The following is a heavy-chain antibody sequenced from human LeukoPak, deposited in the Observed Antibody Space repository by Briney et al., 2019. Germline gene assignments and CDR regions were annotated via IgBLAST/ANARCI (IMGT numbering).Heavy chain of an antibody. CDR3: ARPGADYYYDSSGLQPPPQNY. CDR1: GFTFSSYS. Sequence: GGSLRLSCAASGFTFSSYSMNWVRQAPGKGLEWVSSISSSSSYIYYADSVKGRFTISRDNAKNSLYLQMNSLRAEDTAVYYCARPGADYYYDSSGLQPPPQNYWGQGTLVTVSS. V-gene: IGHV3-21*01. CDR2: ISSSSSYI. J-gene: IGHJ4*02. D-gene: IGHD3-22*01.